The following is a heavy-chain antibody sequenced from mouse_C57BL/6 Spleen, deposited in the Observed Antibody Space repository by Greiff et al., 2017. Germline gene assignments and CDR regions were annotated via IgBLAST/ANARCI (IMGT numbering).Heavy chain of an antibody. CDR3: TLYGSSYDFDY. Sequence: VQLQQSGAELVRPGASVKLSCTASGFNIKDYYMHWVKQRPEQGLEWIGRIDPEDGDTEYAPKFQGKATMTADTSSNTAYLQLSSLTSEDTAVYYWTLYGSSYDFDYWGQGTTLTVSS. D-gene: IGHD1-1*01. CDR2: IDPEDGDT. CDR1: GFNIKDYY. J-gene: IGHJ2*01. V-gene: IGHV14-1*01.